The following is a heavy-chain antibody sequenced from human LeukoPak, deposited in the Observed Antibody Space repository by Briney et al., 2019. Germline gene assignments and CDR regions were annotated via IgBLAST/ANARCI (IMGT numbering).Heavy chain of an antibody. V-gene: IGHV4-39*07. J-gene: IGHJ3*02. CDR1: GGSISSSSYY. CDR2: IYYSGST. D-gene: IGHD3-22*01. Sequence: SETLSLTCTVSGGSISSSSYYWGWIRQPPGKGLEWIGSIYYSGSTYYNPSLKSRVTISVGTSKNQFSLKLSSVTAADTAVYYCARLNQYPRGYYYDSSGLRGWRGAFDIWGQGTMVTVSS. CDR3: ARLNQYPRGYYYDSSGLRGWRGAFDI.